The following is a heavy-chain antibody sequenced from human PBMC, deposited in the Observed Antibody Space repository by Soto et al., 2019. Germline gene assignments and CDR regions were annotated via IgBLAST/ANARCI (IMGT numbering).Heavy chain of an antibody. CDR1: GGTFSSYA. V-gene: IGHV1-69*01. D-gene: IGHD3-22*01. CDR3: ARDLKRYYDSSGYGYYYYGMDV. Sequence: QVQLVQSGAEVKKPGSSVKVSCKASGGTFSSYAISWVRQAPGQGLEWMGGIIPIFGTANYAQKFQGRVTITADESTSTAYMDLSSLRSEDTDVYYCARDLKRYYDSSGYGYYYYGMDVWGQGTTVTVSS. CDR2: IIPIFGTA. J-gene: IGHJ6*02.